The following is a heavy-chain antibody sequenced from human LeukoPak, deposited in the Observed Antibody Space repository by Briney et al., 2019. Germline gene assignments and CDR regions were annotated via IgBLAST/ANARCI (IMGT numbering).Heavy chain of an antibody. CDR1: GFTFSSYG. CDR3: AKRGGHDFWSGYSFDY. J-gene: IGHJ4*02. CDR2: IRYDGSNK. D-gene: IGHD3-3*01. V-gene: IGHV3-30*02. Sequence: GGSLRLSCAASGFTFSSYGMHWVRQAPGKGLEWVAFIRYDGSNKYYADSVKGRFTISRDNSKNTLYLQMNSLRAEDTAVYYCAKRGGHDFWSGYSFDYWGQGTLVTVSS.